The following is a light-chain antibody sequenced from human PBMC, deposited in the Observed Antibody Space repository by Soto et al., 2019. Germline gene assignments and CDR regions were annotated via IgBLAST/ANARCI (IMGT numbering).Light chain of an antibody. V-gene: IGKV3-20*01. CDR1: QSVKSTS. J-gene: IGKJ1*01. CDR2: GAS. CDR3: LQHNTYPRT. Sequence: VLTQSPGTLSLSPGERATLSCRASQSVKSTSLVWYQQKPAQAPRLLIYGASSRATGIPGRFSGGGSGTDFTLTISRLEPEDFATYYCLQHNTYPRTFGQGTKVEIK.